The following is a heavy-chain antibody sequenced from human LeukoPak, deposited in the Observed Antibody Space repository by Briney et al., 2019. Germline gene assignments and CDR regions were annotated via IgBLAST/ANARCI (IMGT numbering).Heavy chain of an antibody. CDR2: IYPADSDT. CDR3: ATPHDATAYYYDSCGYCY. CDR1: GYSFSGYL. D-gene: IGHD3-22*01. J-gene: IGHJ4*02. Sequence: AESLKISCKGSGYSFSGYLIAWGRHMPRKGLEWMGIIYPADSDTRYSPSFQGKVTISADKSSTTAYLQWSSLKASDTAMYYCATPHDATAYYYDSCGYCYWGQGTLVSVSS. V-gene: IGHV5-51*01.